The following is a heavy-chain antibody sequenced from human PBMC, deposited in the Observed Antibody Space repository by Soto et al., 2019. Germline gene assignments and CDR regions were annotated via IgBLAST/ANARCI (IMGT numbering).Heavy chain of an antibody. V-gene: IGHV4-4*07. CDR3: ARGDVFDL. CDR2: IYSSGNA. CDR1: GDSISGYY. Sequence: QVQLQESGPGLVKPSETVSLICTVSGDSISGYYWSWIRQPAGKGLEWIGRIYSSGNANYNPTLKSPHSMSVDMSKNQFSLKLTSVTAADTAMYYCARGDVFDLWGQGTKVTVSS. J-gene: IGHJ3*01.